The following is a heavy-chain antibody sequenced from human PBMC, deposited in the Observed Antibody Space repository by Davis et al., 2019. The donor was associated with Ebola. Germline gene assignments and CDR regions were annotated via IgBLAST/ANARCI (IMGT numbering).Heavy chain of an antibody. Sequence: ASVKVSCKASGYTFTRYGITWLRQAPGQGLEWMGWISTFNGDTKYAQKFQGRVTITADKSTSTAYLQWNSLKTSDTAMYYCARQTHHFLSGPRTWFDPWGQGTLVTVSS. CDR2: ISTFNGDT. V-gene: IGHV1-18*01. J-gene: IGHJ5*02. CDR1: GYTFTRYG. D-gene: IGHD3-3*02. CDR3: ARQTHHFLSGPRTWFDP.